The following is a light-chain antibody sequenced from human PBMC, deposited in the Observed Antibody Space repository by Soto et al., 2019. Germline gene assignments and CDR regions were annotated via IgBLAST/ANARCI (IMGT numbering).Light chain of an antibody. J-gene: IGKJ1*01. CDR1: QGISTY. V-gene: IGKV1-27*01. CDR3: QKYNSAPWT. CDR2: AAS. Sequence: DIQMTQSPATLSASVGERVTITCRPSQGISTYLAWYQQKPGKVPKLLIYAASTLQSGVPSRFSGSGSGTDFTLTISSLQPEDVATYYCQKYNSAPWTFGQGTKVEIK.